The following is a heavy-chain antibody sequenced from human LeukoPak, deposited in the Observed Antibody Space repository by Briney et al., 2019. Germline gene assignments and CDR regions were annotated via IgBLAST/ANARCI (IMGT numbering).Heavy chain of an antibody. V-gene: IGHV3-21*01. D-gene: IGHD3-16*01. CDR1: GSTFSSYS. Sequence: GGSLRLSCAASGSTFSSYSMNWVRQAPGKGLEWVSSISSSSSYTYYVDSVKGRFTISRDNAKNSLYLQMNSLRAEDTAVYYCARGQRTYYFDYWGQGTLVTVSS. J-gene: IGHJ4*02. CDR3: ARGQRTYYFDY. CDR2: ISSSSSYT.